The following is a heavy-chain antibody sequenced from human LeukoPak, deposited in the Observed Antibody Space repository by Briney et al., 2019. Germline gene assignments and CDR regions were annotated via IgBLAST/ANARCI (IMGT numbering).Heavy chain of an antibody. V-gene: IGHV3-7*01. CDR1: GFTFSDYW. CDR2: IEQRGSRK. Sequence: GGSLRLSCAASGFTFSDYWMSWVRQAPGNGLEWVATIEQRGSRKSYVDSVMGRFTISRDDARSSLYLEMNSLRAEDTAVYYCARTIVATVPFAYYMDVWGKGTTVTVSS. J-gene: IGHJ6*03. D-gene: IGHD5-12*01. CDR3: ARTIVATVPFAYYMDV.